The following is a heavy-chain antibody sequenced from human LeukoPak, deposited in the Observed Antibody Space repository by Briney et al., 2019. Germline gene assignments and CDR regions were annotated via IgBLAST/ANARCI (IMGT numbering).Heavy chain of an antibody. CDR3: ARDGGIDRDAFDI. Sequence: PSETLSLTCTVSGGSISSSSYYWGWIRQPPGKGLEWIGSIYYSGSTYYNPSLKSRVTISVDTSKNQFSLKLSSVTAADTAVYYCARDGGIDRDAFDIWGQGTMVTVSS. CDR1: GGSISSSSYY. CDR2: IYYSGST. J-gene: IGHJ3*02. V-gene: IGHV4-39*07. D-gene: IGHD1-26*01.